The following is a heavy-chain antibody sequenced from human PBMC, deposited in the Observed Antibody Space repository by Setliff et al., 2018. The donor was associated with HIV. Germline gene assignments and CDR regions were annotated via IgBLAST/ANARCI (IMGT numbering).Heavy chain of an antibody. CDR3: VRGGGSHYYIDV. Sequence: EASVKVSCKASGGTFGSYAIHWVRQAPGQGLEWMGIINPSAVTSYGQKFQGRLTVTRDTSTSTVYMDLSSLRSEDTAVYYCVRGGGSHYYIDVWGKGTTVTVSS. V-gene: IGHV1-46*01. CDR1: GGTFGSYA. D-gene: IGHD3-16*01. CDR2: INPSAVT. J-gene: IGHJ6*03.